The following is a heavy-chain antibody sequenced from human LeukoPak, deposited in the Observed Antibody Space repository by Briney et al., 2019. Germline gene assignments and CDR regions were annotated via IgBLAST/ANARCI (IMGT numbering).Heavy chain of an antibody. D-gene: IGHD5-12*01. Sequence: GGSLRLSCSASGFTFRNYEMHWVRQAPGKGLEWVSLVTIGDTTTYYADSVRGRFTISRDSARSLLYLQMNSLRVEDTALYYCVRGIRSGDDNAGDYWGQGTVVTVSS. CDR2: VTIGDTTT. CDR1: GFTFRNYE. J-gene: IGHJ4*02. V-gene: IGHV3-48*03. CDR3: VRGIRSGDDNAGDY.